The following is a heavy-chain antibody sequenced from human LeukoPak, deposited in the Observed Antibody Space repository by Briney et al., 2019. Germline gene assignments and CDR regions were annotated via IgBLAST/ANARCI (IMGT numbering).Heavy chain of an antibody. CDR2: ISGSGGST. V-gene: IGHV3-23*01. J-gene: IGHJ4*02. D-gene: IGHD6-13*01. CDR3: AKFYGSSSWYHAGYFDY. CDR1: GFTFSSYA. Sequence: GGSLRLSCAASGFTFSSYAMSWVRQAPGTGLEWVSAISGSGGSTYYADSVKGRFTISRDNSKNTLYLQMNSLRAEDTAVYYCAKFYGSSSWYHAGYFDYWGQGTLVTVSS.